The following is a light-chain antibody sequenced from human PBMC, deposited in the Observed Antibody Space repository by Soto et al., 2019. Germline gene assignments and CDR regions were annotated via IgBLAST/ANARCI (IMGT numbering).Light chain of an antibody. CDR3: QQRTNWPIT. V-gene: IGKV3-11*01. CDR2: DAS. CDR1: QSVSRY. J-gene: IGKJ5*01. Sequence: EIVLTQSPATLSLSLGERATLSCRASQSVSRYLAWYQQKPGQAPRLLIYDASNRATGIPARFSGSGSGTDFTLTNSSLEPDDFAVYYCQQRTNWPITFGQGTRLEIK.